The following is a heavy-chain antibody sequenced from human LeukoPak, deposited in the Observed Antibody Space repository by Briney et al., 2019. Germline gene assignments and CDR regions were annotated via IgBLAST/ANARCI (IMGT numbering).Heavy chain of an antibody. J-gene: IGHJ4*02. CDR2: FDPEDGET. CDR3: ALDMITFGGVIDY. CDR1: GYTLTELS. Sequence: ASVKVSCKVSGYTLTELSMHWVRQAPGKGLEWMGGFDPEDGETIYAQKFQGRVTITADKSTSTAYMELSSLRSEDTAVYYCALDMITFGGVIDYWGQGTLVTVSS. V-gene: IGHV1-24*01. D-gene: IGHD3-16*02.